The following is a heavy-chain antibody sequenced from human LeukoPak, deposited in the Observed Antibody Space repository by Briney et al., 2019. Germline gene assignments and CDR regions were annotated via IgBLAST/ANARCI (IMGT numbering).Heavy chain of an antibody. D-gene: IGHD2-21*01. CDR2: IRYDGSNK. CDR1: GFTFSSYG. CDR3: AKSGGLLVYYFDY. V-gene: IGHV3-30*02. J-gene: IGHJ4*02. Sequence: GGFLRLSCAASGFTFSSYGMHWVRQAPGKGLEWVAFIRYDGSNKYYADSVKGRFTISRDNSKNTLYLQMNSLRAEDTAVYYCAKSGGLLVYYFDYWGQGTLVTVSS.